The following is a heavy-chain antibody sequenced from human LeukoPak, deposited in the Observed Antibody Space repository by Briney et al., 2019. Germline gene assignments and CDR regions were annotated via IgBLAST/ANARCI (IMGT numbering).Heavy chain of an antibody. CDR1: GFTVSSNY. V-gene: IGHV3-66*02. CDR2: IYSGGST. CDR3: ARVDTAGGMDV. J-gene: IGHJ6*02. D-gene: IGHD5-18*01. Sequence: GGSLRLSCAASGFTVSSNYMSWVRQAPGKGLEWVSVIYSGGSTYYADSVKAKNTLYLQMNSLRAEDTAVYYCARVDTAGGMDVWGQGTTVTVSS.